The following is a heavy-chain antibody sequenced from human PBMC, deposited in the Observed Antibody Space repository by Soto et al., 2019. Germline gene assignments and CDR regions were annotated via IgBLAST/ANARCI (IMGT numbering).Heavy chain of an antibody. CDR2: ISAYNGNT. J-gene: IGHJ6*03. V-gene: IGHV1-18*01. CDR1: GYTFTSYG. CDR3: ARTVGYCSGGSCYEFDSYYYYYMDF. Sequence: ASVKVSCKASGYTFTSYGISWVRQAPGQGLEWMGWISAYNGNTNYAQKLQGRVTMTTDTSTSTAYMELRSLRSDDTAVYYCARTVGYCSGGSCYEFDSYYYYYMDFWGRGTTVTVSS. D-gene: IGHD2-15*01.